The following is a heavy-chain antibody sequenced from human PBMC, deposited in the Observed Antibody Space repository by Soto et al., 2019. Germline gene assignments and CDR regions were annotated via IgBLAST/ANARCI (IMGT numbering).Heavy chain of an antibody. V-gene: IGHV3-53*01. Sequence: GGSLRLSCAASGLTVINNYMSWVRQAPGKGLEWVSIVYAGGNIYYADSVKVRFTISRDNSKNTLYLQMNSLSAEDTAVYYCAGGDFDYWGQGTPVTVSS. J-gene: IGHJ4*02. CDR2: VYAGGNI. CDR3: AGGDFDY. CDR1: GLTVINNY.